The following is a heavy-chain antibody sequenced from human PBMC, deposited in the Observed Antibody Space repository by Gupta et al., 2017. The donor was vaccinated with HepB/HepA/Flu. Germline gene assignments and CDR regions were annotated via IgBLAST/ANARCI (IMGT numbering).Heavy chain of an antibody. Sequence: EVQLVESGGGLVQPGGSLSLSCAASAFTFSSYSLNWVRQAPGKGLEWVSYISSSSSTIYYADSVKGRFTISRDNAKNSLYLQMNSLRDEDTAVYYCARRRTTAMVTSYYYYYMDVWGKGTTVTVSS. CDR3: ARRRTTAMVTSYYYYYMDV. CDR2: ISSSSSTI. V-gene: IGHV3-48*02. D-gene: IGHD5-18*01. CDR1: AFTFSSYS. J-gene: IGHJ6*03.